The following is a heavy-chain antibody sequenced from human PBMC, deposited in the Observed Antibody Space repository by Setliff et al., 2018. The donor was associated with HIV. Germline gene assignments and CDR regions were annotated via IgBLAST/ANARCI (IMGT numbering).Heavy chain of an antibody. CDR1: GGSISSGNYY. CDR3: ARFVFGSGYYFDY. D-gene: IGHD3-22*01. Sequence: PSETLSLTCTVSGGSISSGNYYWSWIRQPAGKGLEWIGRIYTSGSTNYNPSLKSRVTISVDTSKSQFSLKLSSVTAADTAVYYCARFVFGSGYYFDYWGQGTLVSVSS. J-gene: IGHJ4*02. V-gene: IGHV4-61*02. CDR2: IYTSGST.